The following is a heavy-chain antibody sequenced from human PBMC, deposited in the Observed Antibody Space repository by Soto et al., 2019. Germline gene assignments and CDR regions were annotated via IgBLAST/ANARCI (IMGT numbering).Heavy chain of an antibody. CDR1: GGSFSGDS. CDR2: INDRGSI. CDR3: ARESHDILTGPPWVWYFDL. J-gene: IGHJ2*01. V-gene: IGHV4-34*01. D-gene: IGHD3-9*01. Sequence: QVQLQQWGAGPLRPLETLSLTCGVSGGSFSGDSWAWIRQSPGKGLEWIGEINDRGSINYNPSLKSRVSISVDTSKNHYSLNLRSVTAADTAVYYCARESHDILTGPPWVWYFDLWGRGTLVTVSS.